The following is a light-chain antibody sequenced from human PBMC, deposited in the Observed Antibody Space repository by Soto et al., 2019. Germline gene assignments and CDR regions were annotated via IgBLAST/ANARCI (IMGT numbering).Light chain of an antibody. Sequence: ENVLTQSPDTLSLSPGEIATLSCRASQTVSSYLTWYQQRPGQAPRLLISGASRRATGIPDRFSGSGSGTDFTLTISRLEPEDFALYYCQQYGTSTITFGQGTRLEIK. J-gene: IGKJ5*01. CDR2: GAS. CDR1: QTVSSY. CDR3: QQYGTSTIT. V-gene: IGKV3-20*01.